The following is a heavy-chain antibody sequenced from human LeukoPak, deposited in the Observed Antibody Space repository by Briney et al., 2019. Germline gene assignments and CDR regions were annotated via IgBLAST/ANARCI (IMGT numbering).Heavy chain of an antibody. CDR1: GDSISRSTYY. Sequence: SETLSLTSTVSGDSISRSTYYWAWIRQPPGKGLEWIGSVYYGRSPYLNPSLESRATISVDTSKNHFSLKMSSVTAADTAVYYCARSSGTGTFSYWGQGTLVTVSS. J-gene: IGHJ4*02. D-gene: IGHD6-25*01. CDR3: ARSSGTGTFSY. CDR2: VYYGRSP. V-gene: IGHV4-39*02.